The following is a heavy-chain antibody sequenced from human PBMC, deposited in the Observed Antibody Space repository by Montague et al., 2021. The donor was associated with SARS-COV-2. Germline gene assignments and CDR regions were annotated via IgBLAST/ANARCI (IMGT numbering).Heavy chain of an antibody. CDR2: IKHDGSEE. CDR3: ARGSTGWYAIFGHYGMDV. V-gene: IGHV3-7*01. CDR1: RFTFSDFW. D-gene: IGHD6-19*01. J-gene: IGHJ6*02. Sequence: SLRLSCAASRFTFSDFWMNWVRQAPGKGLEWVADIKHDGSEESYXDSVKGRFTISRDNAKNSLYLQMNSLRAEDTAVYYCARGSTGWYAIFGHYGMDVWGQGATVTVSS.